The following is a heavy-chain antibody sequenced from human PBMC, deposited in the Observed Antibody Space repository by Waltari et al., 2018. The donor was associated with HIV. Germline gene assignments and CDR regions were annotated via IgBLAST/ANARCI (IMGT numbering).Heavy chain of an antibody. Sequence: QVQLQESGPGLVKPSQTLSLTCTVSGGSISSGGYYWSWIRQHPGKGLEWIGYIYYMGGTSYTPPLKGRVTISVDTSKNQFSLKRSSVTAADTAGYYCARDHATIFGGGGRDYGMDVWGQGTTVTVSS. D-gene: IGHD3-3*01. V-gene: IGHV4-31*03. CDR2: IYYMGGT. J-gene: IGHJ6*02. CDR1: GGSISSGGYY. CDR3: ARDHATIFGGGGRDYGMDV.